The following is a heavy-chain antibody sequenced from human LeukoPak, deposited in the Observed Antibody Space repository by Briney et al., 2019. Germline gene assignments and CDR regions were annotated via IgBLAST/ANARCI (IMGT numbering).Heavy chain of an antibody. CDR3: ARVLYFRENSYAGPFDQ. CDR2: ISSSSSTI. J-gene: IGHJ4*02. D-gene: IGHD5-18*01. V-gene: IGHV3-48*01. Sequence: GGSLRLSCAASGFTFSSYSMNWVRQAPGKGLEWVSYISSSSSTIYYADSVKGRFTISRDNAKNSLYLQMNSLRAEDTAVYYCARVLYFRENSYAGPFDQWGQGTLVTVSS. CDR1: GFTFSSYS.